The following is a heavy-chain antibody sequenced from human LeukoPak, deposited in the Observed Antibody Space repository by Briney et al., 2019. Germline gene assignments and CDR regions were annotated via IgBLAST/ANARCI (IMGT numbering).Heavy chain of an antibody. D-gene: IGHD1-26*01. CDR2: IGYDGGNK. V-gene: IGHV3-30*02. Sequence: GGSLRLSCAAPGFTFSNYGMHWVRQAPGKGLEWVAFIGYDGGNKYYADSVKGRFTISRDNSKNTLYLQMNSLRAEDTAVYYCAKGRGWEASYYYYYMDVWGKGTTVTISS. CDR3: AKGRGWEASYYYYYMDV. J-gene: IGHJ6*03. CDR1: GFTFSNYG.